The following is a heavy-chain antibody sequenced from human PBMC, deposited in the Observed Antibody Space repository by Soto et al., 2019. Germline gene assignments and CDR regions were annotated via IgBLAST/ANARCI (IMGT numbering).Heavy chain of an antibody. V-gene: IGHV3-66*01. Sequence: PGGSLRLSCAASGFTVSGKYMIWVRQAPGKGLEWVSVIYDSGSTYYADSVKGRFPISRDNSKNTLHLQMNSLRADDTAVYYCARDRYTYGFNRRAIITLHGMDVWGQGTTVTSP. CDR2: IYDSGST. CDR1: GFTVSGKY. D-gene: IGHD5-18*01. CDR3: ARDRYTYGFNRRAIITLHGMDV. J-gene: IGHJ6*02.